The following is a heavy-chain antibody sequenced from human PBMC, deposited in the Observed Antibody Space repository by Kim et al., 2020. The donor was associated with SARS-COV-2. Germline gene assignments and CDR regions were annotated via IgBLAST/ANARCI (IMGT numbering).Heavy chain of an antibody. J-gene: IGHJ4*02. Sequence: SETLSLTCAVYGGSFSGYYWSWIRQPPGKGLEWIGEINHSGSTNYNPSLKSRVTISVDTSKNQFSLKLSSVTAADTAVYYCARGRNIALLAYWGQGTLVTVSS. CDR3: ARGRNIALLAY. V-gene: IGHV4-34*01. D-gene: IGHD6-13*01. CDR1: GGSFSGYY. CDR2: INHSGST.